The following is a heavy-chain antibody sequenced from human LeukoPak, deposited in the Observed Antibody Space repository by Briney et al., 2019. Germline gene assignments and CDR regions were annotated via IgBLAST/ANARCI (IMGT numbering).Heavy chain of an antibody. D-gene: IGHD1-26*01. CDR2: ISSNGHST. J-gene: IGHJ4*02. V-gene: IGHV3-64*01. CDR3: ARRPHSGSYYVDY. Sequence: PGGSLRLSCAASGFTFSNYAMHWVRQAPGKGLEYVSAISSNGHSTDYAISVKGRFTISRDNSKNTLYLQMGSLGAEDMAVYYCARRPHSGSYYVDYWGQGTLVTVSS. CDR1: GFTFSNYA.